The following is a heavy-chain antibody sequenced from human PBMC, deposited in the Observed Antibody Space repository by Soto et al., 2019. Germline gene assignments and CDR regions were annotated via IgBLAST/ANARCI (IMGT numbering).Heavy chain of an antibody. D-gene: IGHD3-3*01. J-gene: IGHJ4*02. V-gene: IGHV3-48*03. CDR2: ISSSGSTI. CDR3: ARKLRFLAYFDY. CDR1: GFTFSSYE. Sequence: VQLVESGGGLVQPGGSLRLSCAASGFTFSSYEMNWVRQAPGKGLEWVSYISSSGSTIYYADSVKGRFAISRDNAKNSLYLQMNSLRAEDTAVYYCARKLRFLAYFDYWGQGTLVTVSS.